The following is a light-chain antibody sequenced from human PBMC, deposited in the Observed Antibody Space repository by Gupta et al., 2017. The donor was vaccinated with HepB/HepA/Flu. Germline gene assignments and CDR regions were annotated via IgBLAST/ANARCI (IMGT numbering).Light chain of an antibody. Sequence: DIQMTQSPSSLSASVGDRVTITCQASQDITNSLNWYQQKPGKAPKLLIYDASNLETGVPSRFSGSGSGTDFTFTISSLQPEDIATYFCQQYRSLPFTFGPGTKVDIK. CDR3: QQYRSLPFT. V-gene: IGKV1-33*01. CDR2: DAS. CDR1: QDITNS. J-gene: IGKJ3*01.